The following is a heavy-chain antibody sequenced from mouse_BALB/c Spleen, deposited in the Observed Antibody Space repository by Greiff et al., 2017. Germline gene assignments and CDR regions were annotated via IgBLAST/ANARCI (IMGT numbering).Heavy chain of an antibody. J-gene: IGHJ4*01. CDR2: IRLKSDNYAT. CDR3: TRSSYAMDY. V-gene: IGHV6-6*02. CDR1: GFTFSSYW. Sequence: EVQVVESGGGLVQPGGSMKLSCVASGFTFSSYWMSWVRQSPEKGLEWVAEIRLKSDNYATHYAESVKGKFTISRDDSKSRLYLQMNSLRAEDTGIYYCTRSSYAMDYWGQGTSVTVSS.